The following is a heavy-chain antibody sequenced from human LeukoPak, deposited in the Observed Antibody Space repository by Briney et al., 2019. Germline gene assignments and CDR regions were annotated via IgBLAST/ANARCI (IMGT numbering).Heavy chain of an antibody. CDR2: LLYNGNT. CDR1: GVSISSDVHY. CDR3: TRRGSGNGGTYAGMDV. D-gene: IGHD1-26*01. Sequence: SETLSLTCTVAGVSISSDVHYWDWIRQAPGKGLEWIGSLLYNGNTWYNPSLESRVTISVDTSENQFSLRLTSVNAADTALYFCTRRGSGNGGTYAGMDVWGPGTSVTVSS. J-gene: IGHJ6*02. V-gene: IGHV4-39*01.